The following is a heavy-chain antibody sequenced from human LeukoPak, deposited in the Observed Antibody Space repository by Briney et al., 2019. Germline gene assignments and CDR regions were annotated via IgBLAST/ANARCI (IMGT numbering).Heavy chain of an antibody. CDR1: GGSISSSNW. CDR2: IYHSGNT. V-gene: IGHV4-4*02. D-gene: IGHD2-2*01. J-gene: IGHJ5*01. CDR3: ARDQEHCSGTSCYPYWYDS. Sequence: SETLSLTCAVSGGSISSSNWWSWVRQPPGKGLEWIGEIYHSGNTDYNPSLKSRLTMSIDTSKNQFSLKLSSVTAADTAVYFCARDQEHCSGTSCYPYWYDSWGQGTLVTVSS.